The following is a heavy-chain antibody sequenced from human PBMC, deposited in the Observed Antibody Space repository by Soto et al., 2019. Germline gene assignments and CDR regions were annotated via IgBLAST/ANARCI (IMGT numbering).Heavy chain of an antibody. CDR3: AREGPGITMVRGVMTD. CDR1: GFTVSSNY. J-gene: IGHJ4*02. D-gene: IGHD3-10*01. CDR2: IYSGGST. Sequence: GGSLRLSCAASGFTVSSNYMSWVRQAPGKGLEWVSVIYSGGSTYYADSVKGRFTISRHNSKNTLYLQMNSLRAEDTAVYYCAREGPGITMVRGVMTDWGQGTLVTVSS. V-gene: IGHV3-53*04.